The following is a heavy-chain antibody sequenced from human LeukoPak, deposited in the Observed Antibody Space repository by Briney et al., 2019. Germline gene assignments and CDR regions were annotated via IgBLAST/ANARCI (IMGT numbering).Heavy chain of an antibody. D-gene: IGHD3-3*01. V-gene: IGHV1-18*01. CDR2: NNPFNGNT. CDR3: TRENQFFEWSFDY. CDR1: GYTFNTHG. Sequence: ASVKVSCKASGYTFNTHGMCWVRQAPGQGLEWMGWNNPFNGNTNYIEKLEGRVTMNIETITSEAYMELRSLKPDDTAVYFCTRENQFFEWSFDYWGQGTVVTVSS. J-gene: IGHJ4*02.